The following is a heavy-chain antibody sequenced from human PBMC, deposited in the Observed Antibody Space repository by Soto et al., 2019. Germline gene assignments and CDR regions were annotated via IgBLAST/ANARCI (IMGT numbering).Heavy chain of an antibody. J-gene: IGHJ5*02. V-gene: IGHV3-11*04. CDR2: ISLSGSMI. D-gene: IGHD3-22*01. CDR1: GFTFSDYY. CDR3: ARVSYYDSSALFDP. Sequence: GGSLRLSCAASGFTFSDYYMTWIRQAPGKGLEWVAYISLSGSMIDYADSVKGRFTISRDNAKDSLYLQMNSLRDEDTAVYYCARVSYYDSSALFDPWGQGTLVTVSS.